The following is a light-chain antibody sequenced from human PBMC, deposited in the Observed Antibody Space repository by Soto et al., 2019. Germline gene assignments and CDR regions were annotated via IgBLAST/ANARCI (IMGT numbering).Light chain of an antibody. CDR2: AAS. J-gene: IGKJ1*01. CDR1: PGISNY. V-gene: IGKV1-27*01. Sequence: DIQITQSPSSLSASVGDRVTITCRASPGISNYLAWYQQSPGKVPKLLISAASTLQSGAPSRFSGSGSGTDFTLTISSLQPEDVAAYYWQKYNSAPWTFGQGTKVEI. CDR3: QKYNSAPWT.